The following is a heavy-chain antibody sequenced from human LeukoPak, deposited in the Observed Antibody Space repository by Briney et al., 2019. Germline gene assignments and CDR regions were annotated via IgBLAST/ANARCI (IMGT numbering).Heavy chain of an antibody. D-gene: IGHD3-22*01. J-gene: IGHJ4*02. CDR1: GYTFTGYY. CDR2: INPNSGGT. CDR3: AREAPGRSSGYYYYY. V-gene: IGHV1-2*02. Sequence: ASVKVSCKASGYTFTGYYMHWVRQAPGQGLEWMGWINPNSGGTNYAQKFQGRVTMTRDTSISTAYMELSRLRSDDTAVYYCAREAPGRSSGYYYYYWGQGTLVTVSS.